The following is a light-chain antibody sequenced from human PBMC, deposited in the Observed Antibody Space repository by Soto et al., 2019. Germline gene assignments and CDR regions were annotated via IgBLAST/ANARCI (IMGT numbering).Light chain of an antibody. J-gene: IGLJ2*01. CDR1: SSDVGGYTY. V-gene: IGLV2-8*01. CDR2: EVS. CDR3: SSYAGSSGQV. Sequence: QSALTQPPSASGSPGQSVTISCTGTSSDVGGYTYVSWYQQHPGKAPKLIIYEVSARPSGVPDRFSGSKSGNTASLTVSGLQAEDEADYYCSSYAGSSGQVFGAGTKLTVL.